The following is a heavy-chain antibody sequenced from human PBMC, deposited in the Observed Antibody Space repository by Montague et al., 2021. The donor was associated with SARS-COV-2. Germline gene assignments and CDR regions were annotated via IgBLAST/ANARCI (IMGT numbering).Heavy chain of an antibody. J-gene: IGHJ3*02. CDR2: IYDSGST. Sequence: SETLSLTCTLSGGSISSHNYYWDWIRQPPGKGLEWIGSIYDSGSTYYNPSLKSRVTISVDTSKNHFSLKLNSVTAADTAFYYCARRGRKLLPVATTIGGFDIWGQGTMVTVSS. V-gene: IGHV4-39*02. CDR1: GGSISSHNYY. CDR3: ARRGRKLLPVATTIGGFDI. D-gene: IGHD1-26*01.